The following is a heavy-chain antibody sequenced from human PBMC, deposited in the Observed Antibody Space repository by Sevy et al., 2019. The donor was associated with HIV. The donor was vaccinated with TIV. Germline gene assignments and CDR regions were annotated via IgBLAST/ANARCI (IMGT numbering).Heavy chain of an antibody. CDR3: VREDINAPRTLLSFDI. D-gene: IGHD3-3*01. Sequence: ASVKVSCKTTGYIFSDYNMHWVRQAPGQRLEWMALINPNSGVTIYAPNFRGGVSMTRDTSMSTAYMELSGLTSDDTAVYYCVREDINAPRTLLSFDIWGQGTMVTVSS. V-gene: IGHV1-2*06. J-gene: IGHJ3*02. CDR1: GYIFSDYN. CDR2: INPNSGVT.